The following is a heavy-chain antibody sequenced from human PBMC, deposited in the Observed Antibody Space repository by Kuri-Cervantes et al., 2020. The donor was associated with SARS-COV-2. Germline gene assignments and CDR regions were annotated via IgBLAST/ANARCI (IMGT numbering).Heavy chain of an antibody. CDR1: GCSISSGSYY. CDR2: IYYSGST. Sequence: GSLRLSCTFSGCSISSGSYYWSWIRQPPGKGLEWIGYIYYSGSTYYNPSLKSRVTISVDTSKNQFSLKLSSVTAADTAVYYCARPSAGPAAIDYWGQGILVTVSS. J-gene: IGHJ4*02. V-gene: IGHV4-39*01. CDR3: ARPSAGPAAIDY. D-gene: IGHD2-2*01.